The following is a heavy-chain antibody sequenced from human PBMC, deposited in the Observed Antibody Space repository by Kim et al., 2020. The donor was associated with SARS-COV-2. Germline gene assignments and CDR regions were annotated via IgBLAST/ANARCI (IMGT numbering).Heavy chain of an antibody. CDR3: AAAQAYYYDSSGYIIDY. Sequence: SETLSLTRTVSGGSISSYYWSWIRQPPGKGLEWIGYIYYSGSTNYNPSLKSRVTISVDTSKNQFSLKLSSVTAADTAVYYCAAAQAYYYDSSGYIIDYWGQGTLVTVSS. CDR1: GGSISSYY. V-gene: IGHV4-59*08. D-gene: IGHD3-22*01. J-gene: IGHJ4*02. CDR2: IYYSGST.